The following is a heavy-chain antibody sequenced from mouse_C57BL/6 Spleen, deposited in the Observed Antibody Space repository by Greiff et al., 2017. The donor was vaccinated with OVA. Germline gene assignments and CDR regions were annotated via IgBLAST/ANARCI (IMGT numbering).Heavy chain of an antibody. V-gene: IGHV2-9-1*01. CDR1: GFSLTSYA. D-gene: IGHD1-1*01. J-gene: IGHJ4*01. CDR3: ARNDYYGSSDRDYYAMDY. CDR2: IWTGGGT. Sequence: VQLQESGPGLVAPSQSLSITCTVSGFSLTSYAISWVRQPPGKGLAWLGVIWTGGGTNYNSALKSRLSISKDHSKSQVFLKMNSLQTEDTARYYCARNDYYGSSDRDYYAMDYWGQGTSVTVSS.